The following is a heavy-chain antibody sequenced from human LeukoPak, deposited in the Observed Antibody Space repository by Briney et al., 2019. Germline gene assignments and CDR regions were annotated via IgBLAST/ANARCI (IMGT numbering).Heavy chain of an antibody. J-gene: IGHJ4*02. CDR1: GFTFSSYG. V-gene: IGHV3-30*03. CDR3: ARDEHHLVQGYYFDY. Sequence: GRSLRLSCAASGFTFSSYGMHWVRQAPGKGLEWVAVISYDGSNKYYADSVKGRFTISRDNAKNSLFLQMDSLRAEDTALYYCARDEHHLVQGYYFDYWGQGTLVTVSS. D-gene: IGHD6-13*01. CDR2: ISYDGSNK.